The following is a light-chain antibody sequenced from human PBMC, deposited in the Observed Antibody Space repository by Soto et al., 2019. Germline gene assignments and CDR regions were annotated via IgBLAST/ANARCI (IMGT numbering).Light chain of an antibody. CDR3: QKYTNVPA. Sequence: DIQMTQSPSSLSASVGDRVTITCRASQGIRNYLAWYQQIPGKVPKLLISAASTLQSGVPSRFSGSGSGTDYTLTISGLQPEDVATYYCQKYTNVPAFGGGTKVEI. CDR2: AAS. J-gene: IGKJ4*01. V-gene: IGKV1-27*01. CDR1: QGIRNY.